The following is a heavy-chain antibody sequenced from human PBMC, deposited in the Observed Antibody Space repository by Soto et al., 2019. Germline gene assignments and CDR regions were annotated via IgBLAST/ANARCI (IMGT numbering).Heavy chain of an antibody. CDR3: AKDILFGETSYYYGMDV. CDR1: GLTFEDYA. D-gene: IGHD3-10*01. J-gene: IGHJ6*02. Sequence: EVQLVESGGGLVQPGRSLRLSCGASGLTFEDYAMHWVRQAPGKGLEWVSGISWNSARIDYADSVKGRFTVSRDNAKNSLYLQMNSLRAEDTALYFCAKDILFGETSYYYGMDVWGQGTTVTVSS. CDR2: ISWNSARI. V-gene: IGHV3-9*01.